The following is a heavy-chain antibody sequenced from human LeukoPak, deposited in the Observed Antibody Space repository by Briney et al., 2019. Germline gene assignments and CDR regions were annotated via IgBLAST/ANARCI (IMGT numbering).Heavy chain of an antibody. J-gene: IGHJ4*02. V-gene: IGHV3-66*01. CDR3: ARDGVLRAYFDY. CDR1: GFTVSSNY. D-gene: IGHD3-10*01. Sequence: GGSLRLSCAASGFTVSSNYMSWVRQAPGKGLEWVSVIYSGGSTYYADSVKDRFTISRDNSKNTLYLQMNSLRAEDTAVYYCARDGVLRAYFDYWGQGTLVTVSS. CDR2: IYSGGST.